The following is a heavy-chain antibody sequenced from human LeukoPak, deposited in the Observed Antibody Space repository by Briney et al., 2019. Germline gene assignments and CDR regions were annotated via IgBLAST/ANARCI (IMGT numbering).Heavy chain of an antibody. CDR2: INPNSGGT. J-gene: IGHJ4*02. CDR3: AREFNNNWPFDY. V-gene: IGHV1-2*06. CDR1: GYTFTGYF. D-gene: IGHD1-1*01. Sequence: ASVKVSCKASGYTFTGYFMHWVRQAPGQGLEWVGRINPNSGGTDYAQKFQGRVTMTRDTSINTAYMELSRLRSDDTAVYYCAREFNNNWPFDYWGQGTLVTVSS.